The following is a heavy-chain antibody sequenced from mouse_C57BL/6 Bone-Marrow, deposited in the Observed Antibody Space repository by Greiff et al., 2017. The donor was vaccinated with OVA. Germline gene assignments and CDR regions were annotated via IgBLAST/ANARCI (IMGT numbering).Heavy chain of an antibody. CDR1: GYAFSSSW. V-gene: IGHV1-82*01. Sequence: VQLQQSGPELVKPGASVKISCKASGYAFSSSWMNWVKQRPGKGLEWIGRIYPGDGDTNYNGKFKGKATLTADKSSSTAYMQLSSLTSEDSAVYFCAREGYGNYVYWGQGTTLTVSS. D-gene: IGHD2-1*01. CDR3: AREGYGNYVY. CDR2: IYPGDGDT. J-gene: IGHJ2*01.